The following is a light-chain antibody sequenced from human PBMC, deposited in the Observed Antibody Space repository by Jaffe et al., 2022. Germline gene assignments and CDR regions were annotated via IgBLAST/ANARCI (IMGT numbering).Light chain of an antibody. Sequence: QSVLTQPPSVSGAPGQTVTISCTGSSSNIGAATNVHWYQQLPGTAPKLLIFGDNNRPSGVPDRFSGSKSGTSASLAITGLQAEDEADYYCQSSDLSQTGLLVFGGGTKLTVL. CDR3: QSSDLSQTGLLV. CDR2: GDN. J-gene: IGLJ2*01. CDR1: SSNIGAATN. V-gene: IGLV1-40*01.